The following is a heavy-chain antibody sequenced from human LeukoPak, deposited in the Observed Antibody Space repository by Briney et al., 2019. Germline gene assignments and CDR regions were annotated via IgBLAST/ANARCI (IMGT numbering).Heavy chain of an antibody. CDR1: GVTFKNSG. CDR3: AKHLRATNTYIFFGLDV. D-gene: IGHD1-26*01. Sequence: GGSLRLSCAATGVTFKNSGMHWVRQPPGKGLEWVSGINWEGGGTHYADSVKGRFTISRDNAKNSLYLQMTSLRPEDTALYYCAKHLRATNTYIFFGLDVWGQGTTVTVSS. V-gene: IGHV3-9*01. J-gene: IGHJ6*02. CDR2: INWEGGGT.